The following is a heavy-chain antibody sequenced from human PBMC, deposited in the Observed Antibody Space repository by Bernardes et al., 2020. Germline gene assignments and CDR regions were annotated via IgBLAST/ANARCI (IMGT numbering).Heavy chain of an antibody. CDR2: INSDGSST. V-gene: IGHV3-74*01. J-gene: IGHJ3*02. Sequence: GGSLRLSCAASGFTFSSYWMHWVRQAPGKGLVWVSRINSDGSSTSYADSVKGRFTISRDNAKNTLYLQMNSLRAEDTAVYYCARVFGIAARDAFDIWGQGTMVTVSS. CDR1: GFTFSSYW. D-gene: IGHD6-6*01. CDR3: ARVFGIAARDAFDI.